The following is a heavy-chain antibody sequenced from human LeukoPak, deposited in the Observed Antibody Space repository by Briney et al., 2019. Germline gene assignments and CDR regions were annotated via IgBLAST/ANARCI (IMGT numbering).Heavy chain of an antibody. D-gene: IGHD3-10*01. Sequence: GGSLRLSCAASGFTFSSYDMHWVRQGTGKGLEWVSAIGTAGDTYYPGSVKGRFTTSRENAKNSLYLQLNSLRVGDTAVYYCARGRGWGTFDIWGQGTMVTVSS. CDR3: ARGRGWGTFDI. V-gene: IGHV3-13*04. J-gene: IGHJ3*02. CDR2: IGTAGDT. CDR1: GFTFSSYD.